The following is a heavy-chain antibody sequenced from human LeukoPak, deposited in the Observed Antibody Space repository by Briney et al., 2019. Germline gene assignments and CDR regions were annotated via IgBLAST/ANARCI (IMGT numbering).Heavy chain of an antibody. CDR3: ARMSSSRLPGY. V-gene: IGHV3-48*01. D-gene: IGHD2-2*01. CDR1: GFTSSNHS. CDR2: ISSSSSAR. J-gene: IGHJ4*02. Sequence: GGSLRLSCAASGFTSSNHSMNWVRQAPGKGLEWISYISSSSSARYYAGSVKGRFTISRDDASNSLYLQMNSLRAEDTAIYYCARMSSSRLPGYWGQGALVTVSS.